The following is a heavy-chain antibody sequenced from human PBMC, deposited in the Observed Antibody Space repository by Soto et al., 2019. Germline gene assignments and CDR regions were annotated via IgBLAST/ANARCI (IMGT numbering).Heavy chain of an antibody. CDR2: ISGSGDTT. CDR1: GFTFSSYA. D-gene: IGHD3-22*01. CDR3: AKTRSSGYYPFDY. Sequence: GGSLRLSCAASGFTFSSYAMTWVRQAPGEGLEWVSAISGSGDTTHYAASVKGRFTISRDNSKNTLYLQMNSLRAEDTAAYYCAKTRSSGYYPFDYWGQGTLVTVSS. J-gene: IGHJ4*01. V-gene: IGHV3-23*01.